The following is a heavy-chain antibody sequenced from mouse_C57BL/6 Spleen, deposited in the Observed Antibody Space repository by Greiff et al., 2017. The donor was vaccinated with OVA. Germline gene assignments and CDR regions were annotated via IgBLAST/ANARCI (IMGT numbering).Heavy chain of an antibody. Sequence: QVQLKQSGAELVRPGASVTLSCKASGYTFTDYEMHWVKQTPVHGLEWIGAIDPETGGTAYNQKFKGKAILTADKSSSTAYMELRSLTSEDSAVYYCTRWRWDYWGQGTTLTVSS. CDR1: GYTFTDYE. J-gene: IGHJ2*01. CDR3: TRWRWDY. V-gene: IGHV1-15*01. CDR2: IDPETGGT.